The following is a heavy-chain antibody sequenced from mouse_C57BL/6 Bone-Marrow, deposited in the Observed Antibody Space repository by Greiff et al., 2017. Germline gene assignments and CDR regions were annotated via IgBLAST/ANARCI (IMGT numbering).Heavy chain of an antibody. D-gene: IGHD1-1*01. Sequence: VKLQQPGAELVMPGASVKLSCKASGYTFTSYWMHWVKQRPGQGLEWIGEIDPSDSYTNYNQKFKGKSTLTVDKSSSTAYMPLSSLTSEDSAVYYGARDYYGSSFWFAYWGQGTLVTVSA. CDR3: ARDYYGSSFWFAY. V-gene: IGHV1-69*01. J-gene: IGHJ3*01. CDR1: GYTFTSYW. CDR2: IDPSDSYT.